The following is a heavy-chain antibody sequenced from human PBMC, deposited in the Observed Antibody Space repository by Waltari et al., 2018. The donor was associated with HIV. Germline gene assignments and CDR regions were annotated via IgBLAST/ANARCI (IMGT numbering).Heavy chain of an antibody. J-gene: IGHJ6*02. CDR1: GYTFTGYY. D-gene: IGHD2-15*01. CDR3: ARSLVVVAATIYYYGMDV. Sequence: QVQLVQSGAEVKKPGASVKVSCKASGYTFTGYYMHWVRPAPGPGLEWMGWINPNSGGTNYAQKFQGRVTMTRDTSISTAYMELSRLRSDDTAVYYCARSLVVVAATIYYYGMDVWGQGTTVTVSS. CDR2: INPNSGGT. V-gene: IGHV1-2*02.